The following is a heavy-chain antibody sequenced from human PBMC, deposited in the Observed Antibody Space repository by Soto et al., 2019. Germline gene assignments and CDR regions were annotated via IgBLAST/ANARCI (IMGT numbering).Heavy chain of an antibody. Sequence: QVQLVESGGGVVQPGRSLRLSCVVSGFIFSSFGMHWVRQAPGKGLEWVGFIWNDGSNTASVDSVKGRFTISRDNSKNTRYLHMNSLRDEDTAVDYCAREGLSGSQPEFDNWGQGTLVTVSS. D-gene: IGHD1-26*01. V-gene: IGHV3-33*01. J-gene: IGHJ4*02. CDR2: IWNDGSNT. CDR3: AREGLSGSQPEFDN. CDR1: GFIFSSFG.